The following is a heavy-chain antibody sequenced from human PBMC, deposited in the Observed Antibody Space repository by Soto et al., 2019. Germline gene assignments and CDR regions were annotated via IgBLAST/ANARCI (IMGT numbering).Heavy chain of an antibody. CDR3: ARGVAGPLHWFDP. V-gene: IGHV1-3*01. D-gene: IGHD6-19*01. J-gene: IGHJ5*02. Sequence: ASVKGSCEATGCTLTSYAMHWVRQAPGQRLEWMGWINAGNGNTKYSQKFQGRVTITRDTSASTAYMELSSLRSEDTAVYYCARGVAGPLHWFDPWGQGTLVPVSS. CDR1: GCTLTSYA. CDR2: INAGNGNT.